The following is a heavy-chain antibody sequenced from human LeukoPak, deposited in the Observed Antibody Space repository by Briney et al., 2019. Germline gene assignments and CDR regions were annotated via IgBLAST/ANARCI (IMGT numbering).Heavy chain of an antibody. D-gene: IGHD6-19*01. CDR2: ISAYNGNT. CDR3: ARDQQVRWAAVAGKGYFQH. Sequence: ASVKVSCKASGYTFTSYGISWVRQAPRQGLEWMGWISAYNGNTNYAQKLQGRVTMTTDTSTSTAYMELRSLRSDDTAVYYCARDQQVRWAAVAGKGYFQHWGQGTLVTVSS. V-gene: IGHV1-18*01. J-gene: IGHJ1*01. CDR1: GYTFTSYG.